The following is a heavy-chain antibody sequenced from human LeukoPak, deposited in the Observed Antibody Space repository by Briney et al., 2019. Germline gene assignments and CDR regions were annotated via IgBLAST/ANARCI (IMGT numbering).Heavy chain of an antibody. Sequence: PSETLSLTCIVSGGFISGSSYYWAWIRQPPGKGLEWIGSIYYSGSTYYNPSLKSRVTISVDTSKNQFSLNLISVTAADTAVYYCARDLAAAGYFDYWGQGTLVTVSS. J-gene: IGHJ4*02. D-gene: IGHD6-13*01. V-gene: IGHV4-39*07. CDR3: ARDLAAAGYFDY. CDR2: IYYSGST. CDR1: GGFISGSSYY.